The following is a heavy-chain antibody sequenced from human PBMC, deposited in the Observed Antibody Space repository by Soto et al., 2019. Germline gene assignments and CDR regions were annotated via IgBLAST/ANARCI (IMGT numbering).Heavy chain of an antibody. D-gene: IGHD3-3*01. J-gene: IGHJ6*02. CDR2: ISSTGGST. V-gene: IGHV3-23*01. CDR3: ARAHDYDFWRGFLFYGMDV. CDR1: RFTFSNYA. Sequence: PGGSLRLSCAASRFTFSNYAMSWVRQVPGKGLEWVSGISSTGGSTYYADSVKGRFTISRDNSKNTLDLQMSSLRAEDTAIYYCARAHDYDFWRGFLFYGMDVWGQGTTVTVSS.